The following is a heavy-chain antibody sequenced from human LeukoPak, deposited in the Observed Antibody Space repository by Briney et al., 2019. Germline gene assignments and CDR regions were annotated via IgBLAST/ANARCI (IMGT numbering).Heavy chain of an antibody. Sequence: SETLSLTCTVSGGSISSSSNYWDWVRQPPGKGLEWIGSIYYSGSTYYNPSLKSRVTISVDASKNHFSLKLSSVTAADTAVYYCARLGWYCSSTSCSNNWFDPWGQGTLVTVSS. CDR2: IYYSGST. CDR1: GGSISSSSNY. J-gene: IGHJ5*02. D-gene: IGHD2-2*01. V-gene: IGHV4-39*02. CDR3: ARLGWYCSSTSCSNNWFDP.